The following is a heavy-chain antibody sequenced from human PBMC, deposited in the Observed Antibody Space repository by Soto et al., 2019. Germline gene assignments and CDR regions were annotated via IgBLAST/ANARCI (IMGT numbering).Heavy chain of an antibody. D-gene: IGHD2-8*01. V-gene: IGHV1-18*04. J-gene: IGHJ6*02. CDR2: ISTYNGNT. Sequence: ASVKVSCKASGYTFTSHGFRWVRQAPGQGLEWMGWISTYNGNTNYAQKLQGRVTMTTDTSTTTAYLELRSLRSDDTAVYFCAGTVVYFSDGVCYLFYYNCYAVWGQGTTVTVSS. CDR3: AGTVVYFSDGVCYLFYYNCYAV. CDR1: GYTFTSHG.